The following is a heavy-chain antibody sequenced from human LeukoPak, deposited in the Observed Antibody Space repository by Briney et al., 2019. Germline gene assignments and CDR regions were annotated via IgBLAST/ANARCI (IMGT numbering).Heavy chain of an antibody. CDR3: AKDAHDYSNYGWFDL. CDR1: GFPFSTSA. D-gene: IGHD4-11*01. Sequence: GGSLRLSCAASGFPFSTSAMNWVRQAPGKGLEWVSGISGSGVSTYYAGSVKGRFTISRDNSKDSLHLHMNSLRADDTAIYYCAKDAHDYSNYGWFDLWGQGTLVTVSS. CDR2: ISGSGVST. J-gene: IGHJ5*02. V-gene: IGHV3-23*01.